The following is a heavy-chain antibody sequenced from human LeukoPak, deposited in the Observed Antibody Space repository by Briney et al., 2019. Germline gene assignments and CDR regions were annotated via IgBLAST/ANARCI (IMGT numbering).Heavy chain of an antibody. CDR3: ARVRIAAAGRAFDI. J-gene: IGHJ3*02. CDR1: GFTFSSYW. Sequence: GGSLRLSCAASGFTFSSYWMSWVRQAPGKGLEWVANIKQDGSEKYYVDSVKGRFTISRDNAKNSLYLQMNSLRAEDTAVYYCARVRIAAAGRAFDIWGQGTMVTVSS. D-gene: IGHD6-13*01. CDR2: IKQDGSEK. V-gene: IGHV3-7*01.